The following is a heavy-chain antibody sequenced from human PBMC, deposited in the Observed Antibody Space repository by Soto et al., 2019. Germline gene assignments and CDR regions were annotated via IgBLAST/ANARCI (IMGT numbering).Heavy chain of an antibody. V-gene: IGHV3-48*01. CDR3: ARDRPPLYCDYPRWDY. CDR2: ISSSSSTI. J-gene: IGHJ4*02. CDR1: GFTFSSYS. Sequence: EVQLVESGGGLVQPGGSLRLSCAASGFTFSSYSMNWVRQAPGKGLEWVSYISSSSSTIYYADSVKGRFTISRDNAKNSLYLQMNSLRAEDKAVYYCARDRPPLYCDYPRWDYWGQGTLVTVSS. D-gene: IGHD4-17*01.